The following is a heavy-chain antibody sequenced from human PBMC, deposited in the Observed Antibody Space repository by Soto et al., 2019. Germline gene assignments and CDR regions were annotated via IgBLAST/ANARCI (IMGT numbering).Heavy chain of an antibody. CDR2: INHSGST. Sequence: QVQLQQWGAGLLKPSETLSLTCAVYGGSFSGYYWSWIRQPPGKGLEWIGEINHSGSTNYNPSLKSRVTISVDTSKNQFSLKLSSVTAADTAVYYCARGYCSSTSCYFFVRGNWFDPWGQGTLVTVSS. CDR1: GGSFSGYY. D-gene: IGHD2-2*01. CDR3: ARGYCSSTSCYFFVRGNWFDP. J-gene: IGHJ5*02. V-gene: IGHV4-34*01.